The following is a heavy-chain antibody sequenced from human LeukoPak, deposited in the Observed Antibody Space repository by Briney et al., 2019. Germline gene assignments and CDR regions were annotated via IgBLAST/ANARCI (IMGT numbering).Heavy chain of an antibody. CDR1: GGSISRYY. Sequence: SETLSLTCTVSGGSISRYYWSWIRQPPGEGLEWIGYIYYTGTTNYNPSLKNRVTMSVDTSKNQFPLKLSSVTTADTAVYYCARTGIWSGYYTFDYWGQGSLVTVSS. CDR3: ARTGIWSGYYTFDY. J-gene: IGHJ4*02. D-gene: IGHD3-3*01. CDR2: IYYTGTT. V-gene: IGHV4-59*01.